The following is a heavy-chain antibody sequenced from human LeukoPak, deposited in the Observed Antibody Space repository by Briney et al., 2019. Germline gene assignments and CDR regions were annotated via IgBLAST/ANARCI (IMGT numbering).Heavy chain of an antibody. J-gene: IGHJ5*02. CDR1: GFTFSSYW. CDR2: IKQDGSEK. V-gene: IGHV3-7*01. CDR3: ARTPVGATSPWWFDP. Sequence: GGSLRLSWAASGFTFSSYWMSWVRQAPGKGLGWVANIKQDGSEKYYVDSVKGRLTISRDNAKNSLYLQMNSLRAEDTAVYYCARTPVGATSPWWFDPWGQGTLVTVSS. D-gene: IGHD1-26*01.